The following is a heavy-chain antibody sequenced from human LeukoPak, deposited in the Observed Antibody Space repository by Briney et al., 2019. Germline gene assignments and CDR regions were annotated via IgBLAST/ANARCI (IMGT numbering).Heavy chain of an antibody. Sequence: GSLRLSCAASGFTFSSHWMHWARQAPGKGLVWVSRINTDGSTTNYADSEKGRFTISRDNAENTLYLQIDSLRAEDAAVYYCARGAFGAYYMDVWGKGTTVTVSS. CDR2: INTDGSTT. D-gene: IGHD3-16*01. J-gene: IGHJ6*03. CDR1: GFTFSSHW. V-gene: IGHV3-74*01. CDR3: ARGAFGAYYMDV.